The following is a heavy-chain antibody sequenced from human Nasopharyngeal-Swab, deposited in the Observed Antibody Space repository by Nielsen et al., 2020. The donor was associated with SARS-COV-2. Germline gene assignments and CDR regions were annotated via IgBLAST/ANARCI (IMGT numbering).Heavy chain of an antibody. CDR1: GFTFSGYT. Sequence: GGSLRLSCVASGFTFSGYTMNWVRQAPGKGLEWISSISSTTPYIYHADSVKGRFTISRDNAKNSLYLQMNFLRVEDTAMYYCARDRNGFIYYYYGMDVWGQGTTVTVSS. D-gene: IGHD3-3*01. J-gene: IGHJ6*02. V-gene: IGHV3-21*01. CDR2: ISSTTPYI. CDR3: ARDRNGFIYYYYGMDV.